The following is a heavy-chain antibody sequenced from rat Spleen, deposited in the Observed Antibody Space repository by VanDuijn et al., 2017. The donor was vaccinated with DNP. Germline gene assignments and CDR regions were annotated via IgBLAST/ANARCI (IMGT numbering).Heavy chain of an antibody. CDR1: GFSLITNR. CDR2: IWSGGNT. J-gene: IGHJ3*01. CDR3: TRDYYSSSFVY. D-gene: IGHD1-2*01. V-gene: IGHV2-1*01. Sequence: VQLKESGPGLVQSSQTLSLTCTVSGFSLITNRVHGFRQPPGKGLEWVGVIWSGGNTDYNSTLKSLLSISRDTSKSQVFLKVNSLQTEATAMYFCTRDYYSSSFVYWGQGTLVTASS.